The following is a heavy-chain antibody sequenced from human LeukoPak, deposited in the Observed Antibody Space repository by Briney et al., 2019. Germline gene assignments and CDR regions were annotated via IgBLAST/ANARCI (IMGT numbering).Heavy chain of an antibody. J-gene: IGHJ4*02. Sequence: GGSLRLSCTASGFPFQSYWMNWVRQAPGKGLELVANINADGSDKYFMDSVKGRFSISRDNANNRLYLQMTSLRAEDTAVYYCMPGRGYWGQGTLVAVSS. CDR1: GFPFQSYW. D-gene: IGHD2-8*02. CDR3: MPGRGY. V-gene: IGHV3-7*01. CDR2: INADGSDK.